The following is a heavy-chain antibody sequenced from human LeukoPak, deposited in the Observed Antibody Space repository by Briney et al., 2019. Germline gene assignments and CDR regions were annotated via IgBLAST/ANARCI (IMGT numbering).Heavy chain of an antibody. CDR2: IYYSGST. J-gene: IGHJ4*02. D-gene: IGHD6-25*01. V-gene: IGHV4-61*01. CDR1: GGSVSSGSYY. CDR3: ARAERSGEHDY. Sequence: PSETLSLTSTVSGGSVSSGSYYWSWIRQPPGKGLVWIGYIYYSGSTNYNPSLKSRVTISVDTSKNQFSLKLSSVTAADTAVYYCARAERSGEHDYWGQGTLVTVSS.